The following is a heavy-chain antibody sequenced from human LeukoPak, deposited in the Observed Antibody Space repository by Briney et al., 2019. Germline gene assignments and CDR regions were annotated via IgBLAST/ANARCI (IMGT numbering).Heavy chain of an antibody. CDR1: GFTVSSNY. V-gene: IGHV3-66*01. Sequence: GGSLRLSCAASGFTVSSNYMSWVRQAPGKGLGWVSVIYSGGSTYYADSVKGRFTISRDNSKNTLYLQMNSLRAEDTAVYYCARDRTGLYYFDYWGQGTLVTVSS. CDR2: IYSGGST. D-gene: IGHD1-14*01. CDR3: ARDRTGLYYFDY. J-gene: IGHJ4*02.